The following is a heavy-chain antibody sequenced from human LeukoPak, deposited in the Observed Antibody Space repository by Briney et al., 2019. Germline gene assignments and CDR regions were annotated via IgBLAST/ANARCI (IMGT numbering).Heavy chain of an antibody. CDR3: ARRMMPDWFDF. D-gene: IGHD2-2*01. Sequence: PSETMSLTSSVYGGSINNYYWTWISQPPGKGLEWVGYIFEIGNTNYNTSLKSRVTVSLETSKTQFSLRLNSVTAADTAVYYCARRMMPDWFDFWGQGTLVTVSS. V-gene: IGHV4-59*01. J-gene: IGHJ5*01. CDR1: GGSINNYY. CDR2: IFEIGNT.